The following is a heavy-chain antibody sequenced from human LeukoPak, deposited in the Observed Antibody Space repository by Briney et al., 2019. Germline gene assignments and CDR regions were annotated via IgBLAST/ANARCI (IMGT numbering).Heavy chain of an antibody. CDR2: VSGSGIST. Sequence: PGGSLTLSCAASGFTFSSYAMSWVRQAPGKGLEWVSGVSGSGISTYYADSVKGRLTISRDNSENTLYLQMSSLRAEDTAVYYCAKDAVYGSGTYYNDHWGQGTLVTVSS. CDR3: AKDAVYGSGTYYNDH. D-gene: IGHD3-10*01. J-gene: IGHJ5*02. V-gene: IGHV3-23*01. CDR1: GFTFSSYA.